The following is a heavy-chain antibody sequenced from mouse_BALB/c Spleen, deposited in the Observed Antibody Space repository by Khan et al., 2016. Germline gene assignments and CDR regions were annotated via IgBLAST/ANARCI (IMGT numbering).Heavy chain of an antibody. CDR1: GFTFSVFG. CDR2: ISGGSSTI. D-gene: IGHD4-1*01. Sequence: EVELVESGGGLVQPGGSRKLSCAASGFTFSVFGIHWVRQAPEKGLEWVAYISGGSSTIYYADTVKGRFTISRDNPKHTLFLQMTRLRSEDTAVNYCAILTPDAMDYWGQGTSVTVSS. CDR3: AILTPDAMDY. V-gene: IGHV5-17*02. J-gene: IGHJ4*01.